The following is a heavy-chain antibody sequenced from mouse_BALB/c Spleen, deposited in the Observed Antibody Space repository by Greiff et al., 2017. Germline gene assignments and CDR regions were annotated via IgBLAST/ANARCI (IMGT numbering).Heavy chain of an antibody. Sequence: EVQLVESGPGLVKPSQSLSLTCSVTGYSITSGYYWNWIRQFPGNKLEWMGYISYDGSNNYNPSLKNRISITRDTSKNQFFLKLNSVTTEDTATYYCARDYGNYPAYWGQGTLVTVSA. CDR1: GYSITSGYY. D-gene: IGHD2-1*01. V-gene: IGHV3-6*02. CDR3: ARDYGNYPAY. J-gene: IGHJ3*01. CDR2: ISYDGSN.